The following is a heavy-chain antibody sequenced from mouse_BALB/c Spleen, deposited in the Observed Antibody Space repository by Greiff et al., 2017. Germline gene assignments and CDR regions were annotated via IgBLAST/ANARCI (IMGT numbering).Heavy chain of an antibody. J-gene: IGHJ3*01. D-gene: IGHD1-1*01. CDR1: GYSFTGYN. CDR2: IDPYYGGT. Sequence: VQLQQSGAELARPGASVKISCKASGYSFTGYNMNWVKQSNGKSLEWIGNIDPYYGGTSYNQKFKGKATLTVDKSSSTAYMQLKSLTSEDSAVYYCARDYGSSYRFAYWGQGTLVTVSA. CDR3: ARDYGSSYRFAY. V-gene: IGHV1S135*01.